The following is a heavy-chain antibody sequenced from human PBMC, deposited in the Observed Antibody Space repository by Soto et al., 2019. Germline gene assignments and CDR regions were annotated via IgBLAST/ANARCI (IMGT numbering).Heavy chain of an antibody. V-gene: IGHV4-59*01. Sequence: SETLSLTCTVSGGSISSYYWSWIRQPPGKGLEWIGYIYYSGSTNYNPSLKSRVTISVDTSKNQFSLKPSSVTAADTAVYYCARDRSSGWYSNGYYYGMDVWGQGTTVTVSS. D-gene: IGHD6-19*01. CDR2: IYYSGST. J-gene: IGHJ6*02. CDR3: ARDRSSGWYSNGYYYGMDV. CDR1: GGSISSYY.